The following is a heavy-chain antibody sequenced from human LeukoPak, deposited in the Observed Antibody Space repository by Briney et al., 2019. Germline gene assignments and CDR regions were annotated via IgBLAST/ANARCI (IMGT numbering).Heavy chain of an antibody. CDR2: ISYSGST. CDR1: GGSISNYY. J-gene: IGHJ3*02. V-gene: IGHV4-59*01. Sequence: NPSETLSLTCTIPGGSISNYYWTWIRQPPGKGLEWIGFISYSGSTSYNPSLKSRVTISLDTSKNQFSLKLSSVTAADTAVYYCARAYYFDSSGYDDAFDIWGQGTMVTVSS. CDR3: ARAYYFDSSGYDDAFDI. D-gene: IGHD3-22*01.